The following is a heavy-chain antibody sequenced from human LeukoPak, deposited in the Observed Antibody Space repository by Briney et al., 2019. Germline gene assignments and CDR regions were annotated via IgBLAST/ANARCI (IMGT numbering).Heavy chain of an antibody. D-gene: IGHD3-16*01. CDR3: ATTFGKGNY. CDR1: GGSFSGYY. J-gene: IGHJ4*02. CDR2: INHSGST. Sequence: SETLSLTCAVYGGSFSGYYWSWIRQPPGKGLEWIGEINHSGSTNYNPSLKSRVTISVDTSKNQFPLKLSSVTAADTAVYYCATTFGKGNYWGQGTLATVSS. V-gene: IGHV4-34*01.